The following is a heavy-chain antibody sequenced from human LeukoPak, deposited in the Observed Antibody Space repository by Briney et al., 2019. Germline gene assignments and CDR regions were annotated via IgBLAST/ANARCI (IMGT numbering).Heavy chain of an antibody. CDR1: GFTFSSYS. CDR3: ARGLGPGREWLDGYYYMDV. J-gene: IGHJ6*03. Sequence: GGSLRLSCAASGFTFSSYSMNWVRQAPGKGLEWVSSISSSSSYIYYADSVKGRFTISRDNAKNSLYPQMNSPRAEDTAVYYCARGLGPGREWLDGYYYMDVWGKGTTVTVSS. CDR2: ISSSSSYI. V-gene: IGHV3-21*01. D-gene: IGHD3-3*01.